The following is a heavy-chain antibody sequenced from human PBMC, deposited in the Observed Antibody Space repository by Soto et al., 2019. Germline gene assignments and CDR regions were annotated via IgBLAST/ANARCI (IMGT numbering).Heavy chain of an antibody. V-gene: IGHV3-23*01. CDR2: ISGSGGST. Sequence: LRLSCAASGFTFSSYAMSWVRQAPGKGLEWVSAISGSGGSTYYAGSVKGRFTISRDNSKNTLYLQMNSLRAEDTAVYYCAKDKAAAGTTPLRPDYYSYYYGMDVWGQGTRVTVSS. CDR1: GFTFSSYA. D-gene: IGHD6-13*01. CDR3: AKDKAAAGTTPLRPDYYSYYYGMDV. J-gene: IGHJ6*02.